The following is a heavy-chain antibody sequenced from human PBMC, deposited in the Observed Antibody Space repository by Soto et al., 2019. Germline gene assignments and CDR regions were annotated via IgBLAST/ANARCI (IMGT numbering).Heavy chain of an antibody. D-gene: IGHD3-22*01. J-gene: IGHJ2*01. V-gene: IGHV4-31*03. CDR1: GGSISSGGYY. Sequence: SATLSLTCTVSGGSISSGGYYWSWIRQHPGKGLEWIGYVYYSGSTYYNPSLKSRVTISVDTSKNQFSLKLSSVTAADTAVYYCARAYYYDSSGYSLDNWYFDLWGRGTLVTVSS. CDR3: ARAYYYDSSGYSLDNWYFDL. CDR2: VYYSGST.